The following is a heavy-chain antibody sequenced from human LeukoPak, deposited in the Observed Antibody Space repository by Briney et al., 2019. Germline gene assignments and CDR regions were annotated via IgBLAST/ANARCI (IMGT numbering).Heavy chain of an antibody. Sequence: SVKVSCKASGGTFSSYAISWVRQAPGQGLEWMGGIIPIFGTANYAQKFQGRVTITADESTSTAYMELSSLRSEDTAVYYCARYGSGSYKLDYWGQGTLVTVSS. D-gene: IGHD3-10*01. CDR3: ARYGSGSYKLDY. CDR1: GGTFSSYA. CDR2: IIPIFGTA. V-gene: IGHV1-69*13. J-gene: IGHJ4*02.